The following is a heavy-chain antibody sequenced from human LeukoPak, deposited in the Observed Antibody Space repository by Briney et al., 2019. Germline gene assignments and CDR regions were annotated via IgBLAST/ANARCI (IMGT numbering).Heavy chain of an antibody. CDR1: GGTFSSYA. CDR3: ARESNIAAAGIDF. V-gene: IGHV1-69*13. CDR2: IIPIFGTA. Sequence: PGASVKVSCKASGGTFSSYAISWVRQAPGQGLEWMGGIIPIFGTANYAQKFQGRVTITADESTSTAYMELSSLRSEDTAVYYCARESNIAAAGIDFWGQGTLVTVSS. D-gene: IGHD6-13*01. J-gene: IGHJ4*02.